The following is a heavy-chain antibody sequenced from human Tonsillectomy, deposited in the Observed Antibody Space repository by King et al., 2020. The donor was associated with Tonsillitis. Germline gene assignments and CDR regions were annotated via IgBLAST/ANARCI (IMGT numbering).Heavy chain of an antibody. CDR2: INYSGST. V-gene: IGHV4-61*01. CDR1: GGSVSSGSYY. Sequence: QLQESGPGLVKPSETLSLTCTVSGGSVSSGSYYWSWIRQPPGQGLEGIGYINYSGSTNYNPSIKGPVTISVATSKNPFSLKLGPVTAADTAVYYCAGEGVTRGFDYWGQGTLVTVSS. CDR3: AGEGVTRGFDY. J-gene: IGHJ4*02. D-gene: IGHD4-23*01.